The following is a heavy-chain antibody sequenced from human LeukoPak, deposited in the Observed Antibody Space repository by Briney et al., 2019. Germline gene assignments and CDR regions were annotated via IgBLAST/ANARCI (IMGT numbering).Heavy chain of an antibody. Sequence: PGGSLRLSCAASVFTFSSYWMTWVRQAPGKGLEWVSAISGSGSTTYYADSVKGRFTISRDNAKNSLYLQMNSLRAEDTAVYYCAELGITMIGGVWGKGTTVTISS. J-gene: IGHJ6*04. CDR2: ISGSGSTT. CDR1: VFTFSSYW. CDR3: AELGITMIGGV. D-gene: IGHD3-10*02. V-gene: IGHV3-23*01.